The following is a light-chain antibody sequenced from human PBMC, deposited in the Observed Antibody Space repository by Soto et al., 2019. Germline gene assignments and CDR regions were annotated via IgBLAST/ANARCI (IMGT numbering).Light chain of an antibody. CDR2: EVT. CDR3: SSYAGSNILL. Sequence: QSVLTQPPSASGSPGQSVTISCTGSSSDVGGYNYVSWYQQHPGKAPKLMIYEVTKRPSGVPDRFSGSKSGNTASLTVFGLQAEDEADYYCSSYAGSNILLFGGGTKVTVL. CDR1: SSDVGGYNY. J-gene: IGLJ3*02. V-gene: IGLV2-8*01.